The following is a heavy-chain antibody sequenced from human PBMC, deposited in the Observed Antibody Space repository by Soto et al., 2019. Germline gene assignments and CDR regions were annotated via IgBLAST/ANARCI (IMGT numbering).Heavy chain of an antibody. J-gene: IGHJ4*02. Sequence: ASVKVSCKASGGPFSSYAISWVRQAPGQGVEWVGWIIPSSGSTNYPQKFQGRVTMTRDTSTTTAYMELRRMTADDTAVYYCARDQYSESFLYWGQGTLVTVSS. V-gene: IGHV1-2*02. CDR2: IIPSSGST. CDR3: ARDQYSESFLY. D-gene: IGHD1-26*01. CDR1: GGPFSSYA.